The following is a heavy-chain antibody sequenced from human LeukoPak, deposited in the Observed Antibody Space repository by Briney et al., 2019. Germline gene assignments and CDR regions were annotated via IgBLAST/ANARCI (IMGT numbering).Heavy chain of an antibody. D-gene: IGHD3-22*01. CDR2: INPNSGGT. CDR1: GYSFTAYY. J-gene: IGHJ4*02. Sequence: ASVKVSCKASGYSFTAYYMHWVRQAPGQGLEWMGWINPNSGGTNYAQKFQGRVTITRDTSASTAYMDLNSLRSEDMAVYYCAVGDYYYDTRFDYWGQGTLVTVSS. CDR3: AVGDYYYDTRFDY. V-gene: IGHV1-2*02.